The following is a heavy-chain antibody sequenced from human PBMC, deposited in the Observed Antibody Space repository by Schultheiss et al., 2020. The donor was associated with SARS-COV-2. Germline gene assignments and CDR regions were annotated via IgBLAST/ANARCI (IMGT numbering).Heavy chain of an antibody. CDR1: GGSISSGSYY. V-gene: IGHV4-39*07. D-gene: IGHD3-10*01. Sequence: SETLSLTCTVSGGSISSGSYYWGWIRQPPGKGLEWIGSIYYSGSTNYNPSLKSRVTISVDTSKNQFSLKLSSVTAADTAVYYCARVDYYGSGSYSMDVWGKGTTVTVSS. CDR2: IYYSGST. J-gene: IGHJ6*04. CDR3: ARVDYYGSGSYSMDV.